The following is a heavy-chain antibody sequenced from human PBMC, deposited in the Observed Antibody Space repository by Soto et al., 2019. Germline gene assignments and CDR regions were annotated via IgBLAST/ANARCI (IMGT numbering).Heavy chain of an antibody. Sequence: GGSLRLSCAASGFTFSSYSMNWVRQAPGKGLEWVSSISSSSSYIYYADSVKGRFTISRDNAKNSLYLQMNSLRAEDTAVYYCARAVYNWNDVHAFHIWGQATMVTVSS. CDR2: ISSSSSYI. CDR1: GFTFSSYS. CDR3: ARAVYNWNDVHAFHI. V-gene: IGHV3-21*01. J-gene: IGHJ3*02. D-gene: IGHD1-1*01.